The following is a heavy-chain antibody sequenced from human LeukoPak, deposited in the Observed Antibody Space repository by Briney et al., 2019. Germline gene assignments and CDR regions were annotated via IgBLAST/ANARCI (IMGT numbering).Heavy chain of an antibody. J-gene: IGHJ3*02. CDR2: ISGSGGST. D-gene: IGHD2-15*01. V-gene: IGHV3-23*01. Sequence: SGGTLRLSCAASGFTFSSYGMRWVRQAPGKGLEWVSAISGSGGSTYYADSVKGRFTISRDNSKNTLYLQMNSLRAEDTAVYYCAKKPGYPIAFDIWGQGTMVTVSS. CDR1: GFTFSSYG. CDR3: AKKPGYPIAFDI.